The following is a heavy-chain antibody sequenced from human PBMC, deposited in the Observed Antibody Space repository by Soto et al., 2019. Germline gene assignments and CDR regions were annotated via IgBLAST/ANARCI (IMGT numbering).Heavy chain of an antibody. V-gene: IGHV1-69*13. J-gene: IGHJ4*02. Sequence: SVKVSCKASGGFLNSYALNWVRQAPGQGLEWMGVIIPTFGTGRYAQKFQGRVTITADEHTNTAYMEVSSLRSEDTAVYYCARAGHYYDTTGYYPLDYWGQGTLVTVSS. CDR1: GGFLNSYA. CDR3: ARAGHYYDTTGYYPLDY. D-gene: IGHD3-22*01. CDR2: IIPTFGTG.